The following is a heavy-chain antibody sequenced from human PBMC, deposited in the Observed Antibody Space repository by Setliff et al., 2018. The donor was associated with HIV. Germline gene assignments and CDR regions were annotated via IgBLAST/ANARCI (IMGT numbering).Heavy chain of an antibody. CDR3: ARAHALPGNYYYGMDV. CDR2: ISAYNGNT. CDR1: GYTFTSYG. Sequence: ASVKVSCKASGYTFTSYGISWVRQAPGQGLEWMGWISAYNGNTNYAQKLQGRVTMTTDTSTSTAYMELSSLRSEDTAVYYCARAHALPGNYYYGMDVWGQGTTVTVSS. J-gene: IGHJ6*02. V-gene: IGHV1-18*01.